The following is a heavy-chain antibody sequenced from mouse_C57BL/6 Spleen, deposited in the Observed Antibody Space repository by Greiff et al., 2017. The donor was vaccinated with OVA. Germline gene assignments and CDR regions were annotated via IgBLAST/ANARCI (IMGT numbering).Heavy chain of an antibody. Sequence: QVQLQQPGAELVKPGASVKMSCKASGYTFTSYWITWVKQRPGQGLEWIGDIYPGSGSTNYNEKFKSKATLTVDTSSSTAYMQLSSLTSEDSAVYYCARRSNYVHSWFAYWGQGTLVTVSA. CDR3: ARRSNYVHSWFAY. CDR1: GYTFTSYW. D-gene: IGHD2-5*01. V-gene: IGHV1-55*01. CDR2: IYPGSGST. J-gene: IGHJ3*01.